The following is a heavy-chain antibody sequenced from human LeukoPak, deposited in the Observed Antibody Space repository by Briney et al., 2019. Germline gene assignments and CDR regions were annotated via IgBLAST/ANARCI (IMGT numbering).Heavy chain of an antibody. D-gene: IGHD3-10*01. CDR2: IYHSGST. CDR1: GGSISSGGYS. CDR3: ARVLMDYGSGSYYYYYGMDV. Sequence: SETLSLTCAVSGGSISSGGYSWSWIRQPPGKGLEWIGYIYHSGSTYYNPSLKSRVTISVDRSKNQFSLKLSSVTAADTAVYYCARVLMDYGSGSYYYYYGMDVWGQGTTVTVSS. V-gene: IGHV4-30-2*01. J-gene: IGHJ6*02.